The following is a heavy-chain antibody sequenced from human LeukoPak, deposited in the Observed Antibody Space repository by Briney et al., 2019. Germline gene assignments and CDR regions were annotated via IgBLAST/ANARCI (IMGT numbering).Heavy chain of an antibody. V-gene: IGHV1-24*01. CDR3: ATDGSSVWAFDI. D-gene: IGHD6-19*01. CDR2: FDPEDGET. CDR1: GYTLTELS. Sequence: ASVTVSCKVSGYTLTELSMHWVRQAPGKGLEWMGGFDPEDGETIYAQKFQGRVTMTEDTSTDTAYMELSSLRSEDTAVYYCATDGSSVWAFDIWGQGTMVTVSS. J-gene: IGHJ3*02.